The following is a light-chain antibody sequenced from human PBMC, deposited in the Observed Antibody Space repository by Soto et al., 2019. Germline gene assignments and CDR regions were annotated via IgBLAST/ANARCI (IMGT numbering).Light chain of an antibody. V-gene: IGKV1-27*01. J-gene: IGKJ5*01. Sequence: DLQMTQSPSSLSASLGDRVTIXXRASQGISNYLAWYQQKPGKVPNIXIYAASTLQSGVPSRFSGSGSGTDFTLTISSLQPGDVATYYCQNHDSAPITFGQGARLEIK. CDR3: QNHDSAPIT. CDR1: QGISNY. CDR2: AAS.